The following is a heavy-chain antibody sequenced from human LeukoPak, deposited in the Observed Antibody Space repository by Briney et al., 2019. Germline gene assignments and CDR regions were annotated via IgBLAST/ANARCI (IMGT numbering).Heavy chain of an antibody. CDR3: ARDKQHSSGRYFDH. Sequence: SETLSLTCTVSGGSISTYHWNWIRKSPEKGLEWIGYMQSTVNSNYNPSLKSRVTMSVDMSRNQIVLNLSSVTAAATAVYFCARDKQHSSGRYFDHWGQGTLVTVSS. CDR2: MQSTVNS. CDR1: GGSISTYH. V-gene: IGHV4-59*01. D-gene: IGHD5-18*01. J-gene: IGHJ4*02.